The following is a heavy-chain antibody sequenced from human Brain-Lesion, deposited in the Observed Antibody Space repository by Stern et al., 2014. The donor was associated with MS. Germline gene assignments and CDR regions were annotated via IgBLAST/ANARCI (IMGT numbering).Heavy chain of an antibody. CDR2: IYYSGKH. V-gene: IGHV4-39*01. CDR1: GGSVSSTSYA. Sequence: QLQLQESGPGLVKPSETLSLTCTVAGGSVSSTSYALAWIRPPPGKGLEWIGTIYYSGKHYYSPSLKSRLTISLDKSTTQFSLQLRSVTAADTAVYYCAGEEDIRYCSGGSCTGNWFDPWGQGTLVTVSS. D-gene: IGHD2-15*01. J-gene: IGHJ5*02. CDR3: AGEEDIRYCSGGSCTGNWFDP.